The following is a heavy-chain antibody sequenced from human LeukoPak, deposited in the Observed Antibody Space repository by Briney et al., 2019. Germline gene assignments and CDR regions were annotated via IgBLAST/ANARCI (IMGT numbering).Heavy chain of an antibody. J-gene: IGHJ3*02. Sequence: GGSLRLSCAASGFTFSSYAMSWVRQAPGKGLEWVSDINGSGGSTYYADSVKGRFTISRDNSKNTLYLQMNSLRAEDTALYYCAKDRGGYITFDTFDIWGQGTMVTASS. CDR3: AKDRGGYITFDTFDI. D-gene: IGHD3-22*01. CDR2: INGSGGST. CDR1: GFTFSSYA. V-gene: IGHV3-23*01.